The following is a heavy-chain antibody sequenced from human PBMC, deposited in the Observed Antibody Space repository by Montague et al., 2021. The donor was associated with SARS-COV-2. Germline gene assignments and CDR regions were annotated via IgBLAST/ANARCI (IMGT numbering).Heavy chain of an antibody. CDR3: ARHVSNLRACVDYFDF. V-gene: IGHV4-39*01. J-gene: IGHJ4*02. CDR1: GGTISTDNLYWY. CDR2: IFHNGDS. D-gene: IGHD5/OR15-5a*01. Sequence: SETLSLTCLVSGGTISTDNLYWYWAWIRQPPGKGLEWIGSIFHNGDSYYNPSLNTRVTISIDTSRNHFSLSLTSVTAPDTAVYYCARHVSNLRACVDYFDFWGQGTPVTVSS.